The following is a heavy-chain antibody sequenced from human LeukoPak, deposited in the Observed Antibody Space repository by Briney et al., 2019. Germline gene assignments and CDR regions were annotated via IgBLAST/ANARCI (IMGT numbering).Heavy chain of an antibody. Sequence: GGSLRLSCAASGFTFSSYEMNWVRQAPGKGLVWVSYISSSGSTIYYAASVKGRFTLSRDNANNSLYLQMNSLRAEDTAVYYCARDLYNSGRSGIREFDYWGQGTLVTVSS. CDR1: GFTFSSYE. CDR3: ARDLYNSGRSGIREFDY. D-gene: IGHD5-12*01. J-gene: IGHJ4*02. CDR2: ISSSGSTI. V-gene: IGHV3-48*03.